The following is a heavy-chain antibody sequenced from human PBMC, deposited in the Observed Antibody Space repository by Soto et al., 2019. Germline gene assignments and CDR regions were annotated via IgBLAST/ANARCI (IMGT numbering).Heavy chain of an antibody. CDR2: IIPIFGTA. V-gene: IGHV1-69*12. J-gene: IGHJ4*02. CDR1: GGTFSSYA. D-gene: IGHD2-15*01. Sequence: QVQLVQSGAEVKKPGSSVKVSCKASGGTFSSYAISWVRQAPGQGLEWMGGIIPIFGTANYAQKFQGRVTITADESTSTAYMERSSLRSEDTAVYYCASPRYCSGGSCYHYFDYWGQGTLVTVSS. CDR3: ASPRYCSGGSCYHYFDY.